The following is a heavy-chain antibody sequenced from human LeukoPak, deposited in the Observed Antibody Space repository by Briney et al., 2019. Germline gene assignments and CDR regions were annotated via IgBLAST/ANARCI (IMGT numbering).Heavy chain of an antibody. Sequence: ASVKVSCKASGYTFTSYVISWVRQAPGQGLEWMEWISAYNGNTNYAQKLQGRVTMTTDTSTSTAYMELRSLRSDDTAVYYCARGAMEYDFWSGYYTSFDYWGQGTLVTVSS. D-gene: IGHD3-3*01. CDR2: ISAYNGNT. CDR1: GYTFTSYV. J-gene: IGHJ4*02. V-gene: IGHV1-18*01. CDR3: ARGAMEYDFWSGYYTSFDY.